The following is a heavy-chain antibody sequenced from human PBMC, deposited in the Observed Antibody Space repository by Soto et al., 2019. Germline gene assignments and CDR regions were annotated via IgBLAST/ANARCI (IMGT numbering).Heavy chain of an antibody. D-gene: IGHD2-2*01. CDR3: ARDLERAMVVVPAAMPLDY. CDR1: GFTFSSYS. V-gene: IGHV3-21*01. CDR2: ISSSSSYI. J-gene: IGHJ4*02. Sequence: GGSLRLSCAASGFTFSSYSMNWVRQAPGKGLEWVSSISSSSSYIYYADSVKGRFPISRDNAKNSLYLQMNSLRAEDTAVYYCARDLERAMVVVPAAMPLDYWGQGTLVTVSS.